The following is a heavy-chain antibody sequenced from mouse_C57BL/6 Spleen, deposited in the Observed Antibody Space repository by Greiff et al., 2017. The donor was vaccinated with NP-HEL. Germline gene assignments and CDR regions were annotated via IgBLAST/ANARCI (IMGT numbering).Heavy chain of an antibody. CDR2: IDPSDSYT. V-gene: IGHV1-50*01. CDR3: ARQGAAQATSWFAY. CDR1: GYTFTSYW. J-gene: IGHJ3*01. Sequence: VQLQQSGAELVKPGASVKLSCKASGYTFTSYWMQWVKQRPGQGLEWIGEIDPSDSYTNYNQKFEGKATLTVDTSSSTAYMQLSSLTSEDSAVYYCARQGAAQATSWFAYWGQGTLVTVSA. D-gene: IGHD3-2*02.